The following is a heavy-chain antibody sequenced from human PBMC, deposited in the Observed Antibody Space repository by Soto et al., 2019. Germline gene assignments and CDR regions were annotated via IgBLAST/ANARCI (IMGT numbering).Heavy chain of an antibody. CDR3: ARGAVMPDS. Sequence: PGGSLRLSCAASGFTFDSFAMTWVRQAPDKGLEWVSAISASGGSTFYADSVKGRFTISRDSSKNTLYLQMNSLRAEDTAVYYCARGAVMPDSWGQGTLVTVSS. CDR2: ISASGGST. D-gene: IGHD3-16*01. J-gene: IGHJ4*02. CDR1: GFTFDSFA. V-gene: IGHV3-23*01.